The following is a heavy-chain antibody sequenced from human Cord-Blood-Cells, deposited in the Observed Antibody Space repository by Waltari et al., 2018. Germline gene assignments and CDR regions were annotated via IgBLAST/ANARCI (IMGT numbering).Heavy chain of an antibody. J-gene: IGHJ6*02. D-gene: IGHD6-19*01. CDR2: INHSGST. CDR3: ARGGIAVATYGMDV. CDR1: GGSFSGYY. V-gene: IGHV4-34*01. Sequence: QVQLQQWGAGLLKPSETLSLTCAVYGGSFSGYYWSWIRQPPGKGLEWFGEINHSGSTNYNPSLKSRVTISVDTSKNQFSLKLSSVTAADTAVYYCARGGIAVATYGMDVWGQGTTVTVSS.